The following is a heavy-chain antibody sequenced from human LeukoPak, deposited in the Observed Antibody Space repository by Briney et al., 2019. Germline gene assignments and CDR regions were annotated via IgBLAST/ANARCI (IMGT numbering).Heavy chain of an antibody. J-gene: IGHJ3*02. CDR3: ARDPGGEILWFGELTNDAFDI. CDR1: GGSISSSNW. CDR2: IYHSGST. Sequence: IPSGTLSLTCAVSGGSISSSNWWSWVRQPPGKGLEWIGEIYHSGSTNYNPSLKSRVTISVDKSKNQFSLKLSSVTAADTAVYYCARDPGGEILWFGELTNDAFDIWGQGTMVTVSS. V-gene: IGHV4-4*02. D-gene: IGHD3-10*01.